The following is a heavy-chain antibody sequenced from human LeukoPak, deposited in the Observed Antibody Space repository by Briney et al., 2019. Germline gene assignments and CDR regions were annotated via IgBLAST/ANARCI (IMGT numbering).Heavy chain of an antibody. Sequence: ASVKVSCKASGYTFTSFYMQWVRQAPGQGIEWMGGIIPIFGTSNYAHKFQGRVTITADESTSTVYMELSSLRSDDTAIYYCAFEGYNYGYNWGQGTLVTVSS. CDR2: IIPIFGTS. D-gene: IGHD5-18*01. CDR3: AFEGYNYGYN. CDR1: GYTFTSFY. V-gene: IGHV1-69*13. J-gene: IGHJ4*02.